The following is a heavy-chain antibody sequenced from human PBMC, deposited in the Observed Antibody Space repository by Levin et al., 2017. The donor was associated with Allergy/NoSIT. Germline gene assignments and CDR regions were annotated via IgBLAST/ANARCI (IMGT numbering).Heavy chain of an antibody. CDR2: IDWNSGSR. J-gene: IGHJ4*02. D-gene: IGHD3-16*02. V-gene: IGHV3-9*01. CDR1: GFIFDDYA. Sequence: LSLTCAASGFIFDDYAMHWVRQVPGKGLEWVSGIDWNSGSRGYVDSVKGRFTISRDNAKNFLYLQMNSRRAEETAFYYCAKASGRGFGGVIAWFANWGQGVLVTVSS. CDR3: AKASGRGFGGVIAWFAN.